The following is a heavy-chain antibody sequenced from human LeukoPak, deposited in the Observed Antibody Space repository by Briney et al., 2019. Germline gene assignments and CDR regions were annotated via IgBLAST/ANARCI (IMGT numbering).Heavy chain of an antibody. CDR1: GFTFSSYA. CDR2: ISGSGGST. CDR3: AKGDNYDSSGYYYGPYWY. Sequence: GGSLRLSCAASGFTFSSYAVSWVRQAPGKGLEWVSAISGSGGSTYYADSVKGRFTISRDNSKNTLYLKMNSLRAEDTAVYYCAKGDNYDSSGYYYGPYWYWGQGTLVTVSS. D-gene: IGHD3-22*01. J-gene: IGHJ4*02. V-gene: IGHV3-23*01.